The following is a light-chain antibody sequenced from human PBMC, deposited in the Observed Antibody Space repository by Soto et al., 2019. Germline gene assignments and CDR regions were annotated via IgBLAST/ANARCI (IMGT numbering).Light chain of an antibody. Sequence: DIPMTQSPSSLSASVGDRVTITCRASQSISSYLNWYQQKPGKAPKLLIYAASSLQRGVPSRFSGSGSGTDFTLTISSLQHEDFATYYCQQSYSTPWIFGPGTKVDIK. V-gene: IGKV1-39*01. J-gene: IGKJ3*01. CDR1: QSISSY. CDR3: QQSYSTPWI. CDR2: AAS.